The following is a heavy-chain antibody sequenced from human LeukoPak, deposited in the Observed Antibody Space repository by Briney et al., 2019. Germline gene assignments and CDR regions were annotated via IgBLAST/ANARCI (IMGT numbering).Heavy chain of an antibody. Sequence: ASVKVSCKASGYTFTVYYMHWVRQAPGQGREGMGWINPNSGGTNYAQKFQGRVTMTRDTSISTAYMELSRLRSDDTAVYYCARDLRYYDILTGPDYGMDVWGQGTTVTVSS. CDR3: ARDLRYYDILTGPDYGMDV. J-gene: IGHJ6*02. D-gene: IGHD3-9*01. V-gene: IGHV1-2*02. CDR1: GYTFTVYY. CDR2: INPNSGGT.